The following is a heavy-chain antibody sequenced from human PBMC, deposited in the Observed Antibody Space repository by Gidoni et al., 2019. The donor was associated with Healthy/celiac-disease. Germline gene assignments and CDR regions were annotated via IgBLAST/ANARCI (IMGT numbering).Heavy chain of an antibody. CDR1: GFTFSSYG. J-gene: IGHJ4*02. Sequence: QVQLVESGGGVVQPGRSLRLSCAASGFTFSSYGMHWVRQAPGKGLEWVAVISYDGSNKYYADSVKGRFTISRDNSKNTLYLQMNSLRAEDTAVYYCAKAGYDSSGYSNWGQGTLVTVSS. CDR3: AKAGYDSSGYSN. V-gene: IGHV3-30*18. D-gene: IGHD3-22*01. CDR2: ISYDGSNK.